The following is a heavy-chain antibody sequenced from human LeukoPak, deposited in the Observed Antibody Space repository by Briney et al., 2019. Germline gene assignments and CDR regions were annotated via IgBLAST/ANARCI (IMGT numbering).Heavy chain of an antibody. Sequence: GGSLRLSCAASGFTFSSYAMSWVRQAPGKGLEWVSGISGSGGNTYYADSVKGRFTISRGNSKNTLYLQMNSLRAEDTAVYYCAKETFVDFWSGHDYWGQGTLVTVSS. CDR1: GFTFSSYA. CDR3: AKETFVDFWSGHDY. D-gene: IGHD3-3*01. V-gene: IGHV3-23*01. CDR2: ISGSGGNT. J-gene: IGHJ4*02.